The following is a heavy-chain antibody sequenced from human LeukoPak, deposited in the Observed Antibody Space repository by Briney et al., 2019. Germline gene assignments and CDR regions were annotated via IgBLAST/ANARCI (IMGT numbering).Heavy chain of an antibody. J-gene: IGHJ4*02. D-gene: IGHD3-22*01. Sequence: SETLSLTCTVSGGSISSYYWGWIRQPAGKGLEWIGRIYTSGSTNYNPSLKSRVTMSVDTSKNQFSLKLSSVTAADTAVYYCAREVGSSGYYYYFDYWGQGTLVTVSS. CDR2: IYTSGST. V-gene: IGHV4-4*07. CDR1: GGSISSYY. CDR3: AREVGSSGYYYYFDY.